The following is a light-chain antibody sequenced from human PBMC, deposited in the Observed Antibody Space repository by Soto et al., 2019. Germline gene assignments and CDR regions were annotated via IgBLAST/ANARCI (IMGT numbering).Light chain of an antibody. Sequence: DMQTPSSASFLSALVGRSTIITSRASQSISSYLNWYQQKPGKAPKLLIYAASSLQSGVPSRFSGSGSGTDFTLTISSLQPEDFATYYCQQNYSTPWTFGQGTKVDIK. J-gene: IGKJ1*01. CDR1: QSISSY. V-gene: IGKV1-39*01. CDR3: QQNYSTPWT. CDR2: AAS.